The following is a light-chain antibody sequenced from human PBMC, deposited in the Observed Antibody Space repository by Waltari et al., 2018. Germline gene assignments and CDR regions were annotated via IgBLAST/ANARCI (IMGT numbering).Light chain of an antibody. Sequence: QSVLTQPPSVSGAPGQRVTITCTGSSTTIGAGSDVHWYQHLPGTAPKLLIYGNSNRPSWVPDRFSGSKSGTSASLAITGLQAEDEADYYCQSYDSSLSGVVFGGGTKLTVL. J-gene: IGLJ2*01. CDR1: STTIGAGSD. CDR2: GNS. V-gene: IGLV1-40*01. CDR3: QSYDSSLSGVV.